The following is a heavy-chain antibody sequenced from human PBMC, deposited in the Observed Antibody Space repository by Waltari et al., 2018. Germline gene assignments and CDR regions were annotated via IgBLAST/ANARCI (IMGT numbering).Heavy chain of an antibody. CDR3: APIAAAGLDY. V-gene: IGHV3-33*01. J-gene: IGHJ4*02. D-gene: IGHD6-13*01. Sequence: QVQLVESGGGVVQPGRSLRLSCAASGFTFSSYGMHWVRQAPGKGLEWVAVIWYDGSKKYYEESVKGRFTISRDNSKNTLYLQMNSLRAEDTAVYYCAPIAAAGLDYWGQGTLVTVSS. CDR1: GFTFSSYG. CDR2: IWYDGSKK.